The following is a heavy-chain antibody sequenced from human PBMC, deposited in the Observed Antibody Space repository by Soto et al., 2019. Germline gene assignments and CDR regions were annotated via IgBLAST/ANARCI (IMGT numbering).Heavy chain of an antibody. CDR1: GFTFSNAW. CDR3: TALTGTISDAFDI. D-gene: IGHD1-20*01. J-gene: IGHJ3*02. V-gene: IGHV3-15*01. Sequence: GGSLRLSCAASGFTFSNAWMSWVRQAPGKGLEWVGRIKSKTDGATTDYAAPVKGRFTISRDDSKNTLYLQMNSLKTEDTAVYYCTALTGTISDAFDIWGQGTMVTVSS. CDR2: IKSKTDGATT.